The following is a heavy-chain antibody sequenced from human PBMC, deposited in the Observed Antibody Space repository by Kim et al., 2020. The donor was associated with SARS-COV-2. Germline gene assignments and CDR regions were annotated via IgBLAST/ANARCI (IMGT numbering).Heavy chain of an antibody. CDR1: GYSFTSYY. Sequence: ASVKVSCKASGYSFTSYYMQWVRQVPGQGLEWMGWINSNGDGTRYAQKFQGRVIMTRDISTNTVYMELTGLTYDDTAVYYCARNYDPLDHWGQGTLVTVS. CDR2: INSNGDGT. D-gene: IGHD3-3*01. V-gene: IGHV1-2*02. CDR3: ARNYDPLDH. J-gene: IGHJ1*01.